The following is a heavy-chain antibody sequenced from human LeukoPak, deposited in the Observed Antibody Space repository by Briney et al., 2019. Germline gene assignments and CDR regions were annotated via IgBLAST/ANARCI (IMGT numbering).Heavy chain of an antibody. CDR1: GGSLTTNNYY. CDR2: IFNSAST. V-gene: IGHV4-39*01. J-gene: IGHJ5*02. D-gene: IGHD1-26*01. CDR3: ARHLECLGIDP. Sequence: SETLSLTCTVSGGSLTTNNYYWGWIRQPPGKGLDWLRCIFNSASTYYNPSLNITATIAVDPAKNKSFLKLSYVSAAHTAVYYCARHLECLGIDPWGQGTLVTVSS.